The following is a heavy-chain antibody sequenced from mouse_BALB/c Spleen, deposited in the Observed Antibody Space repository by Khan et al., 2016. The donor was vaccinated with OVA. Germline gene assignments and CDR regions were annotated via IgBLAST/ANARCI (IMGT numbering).Heavy chain of an antibody. V-gene: IGHV5-17*02. CDR1: GITFSAFG. J-gene: IGHJ2*01. Sequence: EVELVESGGGLVQPGGSRKLSCAASGITFSAFGMHWVRQAPEKGLEWVAYISSDSNTFYYADTVKGRFTISRDKPTKTLFLQMTRLLSEDTAIFYCASYYGYDRGVFDYWGQGTTLTVSS. CDR2: ISSDSNTF. CDR3: ASYYGYDRGVFDY. D-gene: IGHD2-2*01.